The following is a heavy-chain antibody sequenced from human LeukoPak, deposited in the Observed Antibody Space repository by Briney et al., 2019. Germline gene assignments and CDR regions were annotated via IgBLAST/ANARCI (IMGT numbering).Heavy chain of an antibody. CDR1: GFTFSSYV. D-gene: IGHD3-16*01. V-gene: IGHV3-30*04. Sequence: PGGSLRLSCAASGFTFSSYVMHWVRQAPGKGLEWVAIISYDGSNEYYADSVKGRFTISRDNAKNSLYLQMNSLRAEDTAVYYCARDKRSPWGGYFDYWGQGTLVTVSS. CDR3: ARDKRSPWGGYFDY. CDR2: ISYDGSNE. J-gene: IGHJ4*02.